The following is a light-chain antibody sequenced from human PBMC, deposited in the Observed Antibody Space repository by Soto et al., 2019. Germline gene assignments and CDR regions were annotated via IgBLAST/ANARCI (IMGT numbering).Light chain of an antibody. J-gene: IGKJ1*01. Sequence: EIVMTQSPATLSVSPGERATLSCRASQSISSNLAWYQQKPGPAPRLLIYGASTRATGIPARFSGSGSGTEFTLTIGSLQSEDFAVYYCQQYNNWPRTFGQGTKVEIK. CDR2: GAS. V-gene: IGKV3-15*01. CDR1: QSISSN. CDR3: QQYNNWPRT.